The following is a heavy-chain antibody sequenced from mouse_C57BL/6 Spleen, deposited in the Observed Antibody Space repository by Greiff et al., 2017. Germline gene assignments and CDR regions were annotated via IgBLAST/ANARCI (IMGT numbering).Heavy chain of an antibody. V-gene: IGHV1-9*01. CDR3: ARTSYYYGSRPFAY. CDR1: GYTFTGYW. Sequence: VKLMESGAELMKPGASVKLSCKATGYTFTGYWIEWVKQRPGHGLEWIGEILPGSGSTNYNEKFKGKATFTADTSSNTAYMQLSSLTTEDSAIYYCARTSYYYGSRPFAYWGQGTLVTVSA. J-gene: IGHJ3*01. D-gene: IGHD1-1*01. CDR2: ILPGSGST.